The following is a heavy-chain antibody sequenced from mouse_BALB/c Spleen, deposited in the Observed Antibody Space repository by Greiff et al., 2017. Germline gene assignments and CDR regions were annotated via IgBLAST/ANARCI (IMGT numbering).Heavy chain of an antibody. J-gene: IGHJ2*01. CDR1: GFAFTSYD. V-gene: IGHV5-12-1*01. CDR3: TEQSDSHYGYFDY. CDR2: ISSGGGST. D-gene: IGHD1-1*01. Sequence: EVMLVESGPGLVKPGGSLTISCAASGFAFTSYDVSWVRQPPGKSLEWVAYISSGGGSTYYSDTVKGRFTISRDTTKNTIYLQMSSLTSEDTAEYYSTEQSDSHYGYFDYWGQGTTLTVSS.